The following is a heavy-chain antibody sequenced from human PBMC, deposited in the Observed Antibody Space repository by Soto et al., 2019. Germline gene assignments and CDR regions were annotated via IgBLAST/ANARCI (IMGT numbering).Heavy chain of an antibody. J-gene: IGHJ4*02. CDR2: IYTNGNI. Sequence: EVQLVESGGGWIQPGGSLRLSCAASGFTVTSNYMSWVRQAPGKGLEWVSVIYTNGNIYYANSVRGRFTISRDKSKTTVFLQLNSLRAEDTAVYYCARGHDYDSSGGYYFGHWGQGTLVTVSS. D-gene: IGHD3-22*01. V-gene: IGHV3-53*01. CDR3: ARGHDYDSSGGYYFGH. CDR1: GFTVTSNY.